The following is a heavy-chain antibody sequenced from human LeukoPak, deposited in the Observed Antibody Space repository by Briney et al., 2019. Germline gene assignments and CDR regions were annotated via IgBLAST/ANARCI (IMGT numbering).Heavy chain of an antibody. CDR1: GFTFSSYS. V-gene: IGHV3-21*01. D-gene: IGHD3-22*01. Sequence: GGSLRLSCAASGFTFSSYSMNWVRQAPGKGLEWVSSISSSSSYIYYADSVKGRFTISRDNAKNSLYLQMNSLRAEDTAVYYCARVGYDGTDYYSLGNYWGQGTLVSVSS. CDR2: ISSSSSYI. CDR3: ARVGYDGTDYYSLGNY. J-gene: IGHJ4*02.